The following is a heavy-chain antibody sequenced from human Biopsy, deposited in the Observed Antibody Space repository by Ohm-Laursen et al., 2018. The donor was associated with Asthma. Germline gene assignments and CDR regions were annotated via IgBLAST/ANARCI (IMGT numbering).Heavy chain of an antibody. CDR3: ARLWEEVDC. J-gene: IGHJ4*02. D-gene: IGHD1-26*01. CDR1: GGSIGTSTYY. Sequence: SDTLSLTCTVSGGSIGTSTYYWGWIRQPPGKGLEWIASINYSGNTYYNPSLKSRVTISLATSNNQFSRRLSSVTAADTAVYYCARLWEEVDCWGQGTLVTVSS. CDR2: INYSGNT. V-gene: IGHV4-39*01.